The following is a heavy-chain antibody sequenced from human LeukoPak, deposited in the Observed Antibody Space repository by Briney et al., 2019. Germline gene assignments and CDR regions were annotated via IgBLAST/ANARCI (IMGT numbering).Heavy chain of an antibody. Sequence: GGSLRLSCGASGFTFSVYAMTWFRQAPGKGLEWVSAISDNGDRTYYADSVKGRFTISRDNSRNTLYLQMNSLRAEDTAVYYCARDRYYYDTSGFLFPHWGQGTLVTVSS. D-gene: IGHD3-22*01. J-gene: IGHJ1*01. CDR2: ISDNGDRT. CDR3: ARDRYYYDTSGFLFPH. V-gene: IGHV3-23*01. CDR1: GFTFSVYA.